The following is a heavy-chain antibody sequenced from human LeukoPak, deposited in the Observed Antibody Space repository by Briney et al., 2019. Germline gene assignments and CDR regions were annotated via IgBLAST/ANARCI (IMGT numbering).Heavy chain of an antibody. Sequence: HSKEKGLEWVSYISSSGSAIYYADSVKGRFTISRDNAKNSLYLQMNSLRAEDTAVYYCARANYYDTSGFDYWGQGTLVTVSS. CDR2: ISSSGSAI. CDR3: ARANYYDTSGFDY. V-gene: IGHV3-48*03. D-gene: IGHD3-22*01. J-gene: IGHJ4*02.